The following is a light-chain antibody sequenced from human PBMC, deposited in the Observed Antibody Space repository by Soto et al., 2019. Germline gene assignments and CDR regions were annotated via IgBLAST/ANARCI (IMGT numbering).Light chain of an antibody. J-gene: IGKJ5*01. CDR3: QQYYSYPAIT. CDR1: QGIRND. V-gene: IGKV1-6*01. CDR2: AAS. Sequence: AIQRTQSPSSLSASVGDRVTITCRASQGIRNDLGWYQQKPGKAPKLLIYAASTLQSGVPSRFSGSGSGTDFTLTISCLQSEDFATYYCQQYYSYPAITFGQGTRLEIK.